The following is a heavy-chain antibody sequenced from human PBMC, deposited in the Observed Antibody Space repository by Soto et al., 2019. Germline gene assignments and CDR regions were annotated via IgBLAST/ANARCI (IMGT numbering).Heavy chain of an antibody. CDR2: INPNSGGS. CDR3: ARIGTSGTYYDAFDI. V-gene: IGHV1-2*04. J-gene: IGHJ3*02. Sequence: QVQLVQSGAEVKKPGASVKVSCKASGYTFTDYYLHWVRQAPGQGLEWMGWINPNSGGSNYVQKFQGWVTMTRDTSISTAYMELSRLKSDDTAVYYCARIGTSGTYYDAFDIWGQGTMVTVSS. CDR1: GYTFTDYY. D-gene: IGHD1-26*01.